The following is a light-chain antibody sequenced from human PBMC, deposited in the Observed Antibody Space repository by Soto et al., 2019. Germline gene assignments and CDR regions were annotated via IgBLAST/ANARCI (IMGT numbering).Light chain of an antibody. CDR3: QQAYGFPVT. CDR2: AAS. Sequence: DIQMTQSPSTVSASVGDRVTITCRASQNIISWLAWYQQQPGRAPKLLIYAASILQSGVPSRFSGSGSGTDFTLTINSLQPEDFATYYCQQAYGFPVTFAQGTRLEIK. J-gene: IGKJ5*01. CDR1: QNIISW. V-gene: IGKV1-12*01.